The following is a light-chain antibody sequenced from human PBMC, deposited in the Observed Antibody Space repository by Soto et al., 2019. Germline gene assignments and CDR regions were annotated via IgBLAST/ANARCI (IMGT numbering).Light chain of an antibody. Sequence: DSQMTQSPSSLSASVGDRVMITCRASQTSSAYVNWYQQKPGTAPKLLIYTASTLQSGVPSSFCGSGSETDLTLTISNLQPQDFATFYCQQSFSRPMYTFGQGTKVDIK. CDR3: QQSFSRPMYT. J-gene: IGKJ2*01. CDR1: QTSSAY. V-gene: IGKV1-39*01. CDR2: TAS.